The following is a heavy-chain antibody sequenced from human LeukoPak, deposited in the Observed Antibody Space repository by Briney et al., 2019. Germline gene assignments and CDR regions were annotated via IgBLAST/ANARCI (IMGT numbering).Heavy chain of an antibody. J-gene: IGHJ4*02. CDR2: INPNSGGT. CDR1: GYTFTGYY. CDR3: ARGPGDILTGYYQDY. V-gene: IGHV1-2*02. D-gene: IGHD3-9*01. Sequence: ASVKVSCKASGYTFTGYYMHWVRQAPGQGLEWMGWINPNSGGTNYAQKFQGRVTMTRDTSISTAYMELSRLRSDDTAVYYCARGPGDILTGYYQDYWGQGTLVTVSS.